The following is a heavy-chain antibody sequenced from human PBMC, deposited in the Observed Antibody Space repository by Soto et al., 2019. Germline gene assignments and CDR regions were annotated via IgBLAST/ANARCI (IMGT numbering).Heavy chain of an antibody. D-gene: IGHD2-21*02. CDR2: ISYDGGER. V-gene: IGHV3-30*03. Sequence: QVQLVESGGGVVQSGGSLRLSCGGSGFIFSRYGMHWVLQAPCKGLEWVTGISYDGGERFYADSVKGRFHISRANSKNRLDLQLSSLRTDDTAVYYCARELPLSCRGDCNFYFCGQGTLVTVAS. CDR3: ARELPLSCRGDCNFYF. J-gene: IGHJ4*02. CDR1: GFIFSRYG.